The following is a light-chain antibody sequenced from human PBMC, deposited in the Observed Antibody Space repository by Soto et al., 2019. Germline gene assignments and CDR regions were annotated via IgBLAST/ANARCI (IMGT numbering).Light chain of an antibody. J-gene: IGKJ1*01. Sequence: DIQMTQSPSSLSASVGDRVTITCRASQGIRIDLGWFQQRPGKAPKRLIYGASSLQSGVPPRFSGSGYGTEFTLTISNLQPEDFAPYYCLQHNSFPRTFGQETKV. CDR2: GAS. CDR1: QGIRID. V-gene: IGKV1-17*02. CDR3: LQHNSFPRT.